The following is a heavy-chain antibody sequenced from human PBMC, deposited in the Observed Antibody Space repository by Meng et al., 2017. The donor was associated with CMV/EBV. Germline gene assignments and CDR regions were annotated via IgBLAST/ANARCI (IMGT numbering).Heavy chain of an antibody. CDR2: ISYDGSNK. Sequence: GESLKISCAASGFTFSSYAMHWVRQAPGKGLEWVAVISYDGSNKYYADSVKGRFTISRDNSKNTLYLQMNSLRAEDTAVYYCAKDRCSSTSCYFALWYWGQGTLVTVSS. D-gene: IGHD2-2*01. CDR3: AKDRCSSTSCYFALWY. J-gene: IGHJ4*02. V-gene: IGHV3-30-3*01. CDR1: GFTFSSYA.